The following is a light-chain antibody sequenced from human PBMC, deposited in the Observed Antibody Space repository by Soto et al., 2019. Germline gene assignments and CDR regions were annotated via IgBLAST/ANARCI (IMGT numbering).Light chain of an antibody. CDR2: GAS. Sequence: EIVFTQSPGTLSLSPGERATLSCRASQSVSSSYLAWYQQKPGQAPRLLIYGASSRATGIPDRFSGSGSGTDFTLTISRLEPEDFAVYYCQQYGSSPYTFSQGTKLEIK. V-gene: IGKV3-20*01. J-gene: IGKJ2*01. CDR1: QSVSSSY. CDR3: QQYGSSPYT.